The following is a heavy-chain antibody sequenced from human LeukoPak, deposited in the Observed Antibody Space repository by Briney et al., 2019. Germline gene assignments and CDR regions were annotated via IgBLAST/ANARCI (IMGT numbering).Heavy chain of an antibody. J-gene: IGHJ5*02. Sequence: ASVTVSCKASGYTFTSYDINWVRQATGQGLEWMGWMNPNSGNTGYAQKFQGRVTMTRNTSINTAYMELSSLRSADTAVYYCARRVGATVNWFDPWGQGTLVTVSS. V-gene: IGHV1-8*01. CDR3: ARRVGATVNWFDP. D-gene: IGHD1-26*01. CDR1: GYTFTSYD. CDR2: MNPNSGNT.